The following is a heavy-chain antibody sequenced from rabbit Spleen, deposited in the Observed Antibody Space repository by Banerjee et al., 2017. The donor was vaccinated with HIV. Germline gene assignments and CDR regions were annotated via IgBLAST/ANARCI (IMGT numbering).Heavy chain of an antibody. Sequence: QSLVEYGGDVVQPGASLTLTCTASGFDFSAYTFMCWVRQAPGKGLEWIACIDSGSRDFTYYASWAKGRFTISKTSSTTVTLQMTSLTVADTATYFCARDTGTSFSTYGMDLWGPGTLVTVS. D-gene: IGHD8-1*01. V-gene: IGHV1S40*01. J-gene: IGHJ6*01. CDR3: ARDTGTSFSTYGMDL. CDR2: IDSGSRDFT. CDR1: GFDFSAYTF.